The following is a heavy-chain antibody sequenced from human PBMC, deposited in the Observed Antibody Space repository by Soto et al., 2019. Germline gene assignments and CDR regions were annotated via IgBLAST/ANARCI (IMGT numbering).Heavy chain of an antibody. CDR1: GCTFSSYA. V-gene: IGHV1-69*13. J-gene: IGHJ6*02. CDR3: ARRLYCSSTSCYRLGPNYYSYGMEV. Sequence: SVKVSCKASGCTFSSYAISWVRQAPGQGLEWMGGIIPIFGTANYAQKFQGRVTITADESTSTAYMELSSLRSEDTAVYYCARRLYCSSTSCYRLGPNYYSYGMEVLGQGTTVSVSS. CDR2: IIPIFGTA. D-gene: IGHD2-2*02.